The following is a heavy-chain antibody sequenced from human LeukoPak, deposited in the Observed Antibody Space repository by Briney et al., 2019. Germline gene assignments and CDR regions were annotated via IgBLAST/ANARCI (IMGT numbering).Heavy chain of an antibody. J-gene: IGHJ6*02. CDR1: GFSVGDHA. CDR2: IRSKAYGETT. Sequence: PGGSLRLSCTGSGFSVGDHAMTWVRQAPGKGLEWVGFIRSKAYGETTEYAASVNGRFTISRDDSTNTIYLQMDSLKTEDTAVYYCARGPIYLWLYYGMDVWGQGTTVTVSS. D-gene: IGHD6-19*01. CDR3: ARGPIYLWLYYGMDV. V-gene: IGHV3-49*04.